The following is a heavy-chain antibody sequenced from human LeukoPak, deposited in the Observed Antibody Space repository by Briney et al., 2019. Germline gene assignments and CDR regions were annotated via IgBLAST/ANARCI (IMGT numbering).Heavy chain of an antibody. CDR2: MSYDGSNK. V-gene: IGHV3-30*04. Sequence: GGSLRLSCAASGFTVSSYAMHWVRQAPGKGPEWVALMSYDGSNKYYADSVKGRLTISRDNSKNTLYLQMNSLRAEDMAVYCCARGYSNSWYFFDYWGQGTLVTVSS. CDR3: ARGYSNSWYFFDY. CDR1: GFTVSSYA. J-gene: IGHJ4*02. D-gene: IGHD6-13*01.